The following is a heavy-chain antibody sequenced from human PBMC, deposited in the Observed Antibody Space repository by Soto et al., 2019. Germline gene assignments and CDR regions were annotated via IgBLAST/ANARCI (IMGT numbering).Heavy chain of an antibody. CDR3: ARGRNEYSDSRVWFDS. CDR1: GYTFTSYD. D-gene: IGHD6-6*01. Sequence: QVQLVQSGAEVKKPGAAVRVSCKASGYTFTSYDISWVRQATGQGLEWMGWMNPNSASTGYAQKFQGRITLTRSTSMSTAYMELSSLRSEDTAVYYCARGRNEYSDSRVWFDSWGQGTLVTVSS. V-gene: IGHV1-8*01. J-gene: IGHJ5*01. CDR2: MNPNSAST.